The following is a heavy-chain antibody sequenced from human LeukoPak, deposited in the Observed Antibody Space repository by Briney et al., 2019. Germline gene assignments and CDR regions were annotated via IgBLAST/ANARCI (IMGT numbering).Heavy chain of an antibody. CDR1: GGSFSGYY. Sequence: QPSETLSLTCAVYGGSFSGYYWSWIRQPPGKGLEWVSAIYSGGSTYYADSVKGRFTISRDNSKNTLYLQMNSLRAEDTAVYYCARGLGIQTFDYWGQGTLVTVSS. CDR3: ARGLGIQTFDY. V-gene: IGHV3-66*02. D-gene: IGHD5-18*01. J-gene: IGHJ4*02. CDR2: IYSGGST.